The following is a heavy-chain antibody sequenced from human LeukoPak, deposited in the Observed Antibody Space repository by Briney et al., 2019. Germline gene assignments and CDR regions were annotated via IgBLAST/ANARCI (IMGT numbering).Heavy chain of an antibody. Sequence: PGGSLRLSCAASGFTFSSYGMSWVRQTPGKGLEWVSAISGSGGSTYYADSVKGRFTISRDNSKNTLYLQMNSLRAEDTAVYYCAKDFWAGATTGTTIDYWGQGTLVTVSS. CDR2: ISGSGGST. D-gene: IGHD1-26*01. CDR1: GFTFSSYG. V-gene: IGHV3-23*01. J-gene: IGHJ4*02. CDR3: AKDFWAGATTGTTIDY.